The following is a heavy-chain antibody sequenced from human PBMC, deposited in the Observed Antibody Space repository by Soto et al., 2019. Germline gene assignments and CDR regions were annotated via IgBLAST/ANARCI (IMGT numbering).Heavy chain of an antibody. V-gene: IGHV1-18*01. CDR2: ISAYNGNT. Sequence: ASVKVSCKASGYTFSNYGISWVRQAPGQGLEWMGWISAYNGNTKYAQKLQGRVTMTTDTSTSTAYMELRSLGSGDTAVYYCARDSPPVDYWGQGTLVTVSS. CDR3: ARDSPPVDY. J-gene: IGHJ4*02. CDR1: GYTFSNYG.